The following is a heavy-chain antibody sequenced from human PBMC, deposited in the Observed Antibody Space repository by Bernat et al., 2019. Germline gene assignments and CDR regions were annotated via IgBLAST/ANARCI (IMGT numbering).Heavy chain of an antibody. CDR1: GFTFSSYW. CDR2: INSDGSST. CDR3: ATDYDFWSGYHYYYYGMDV. D-gene: IGHD3-3*01. Sequence: EVQLVESGGGLVQPGGSLRLSCAASGFTFSSYWMHWVRQAPGKGLVWVSRINSDGSSTSYADSVKGRFTISRDNAKNTLYLQMNCLRAEDTAVYYCATDYDFWSGYHYYYYGMDVWGQGTTVTVSS. J-gene: IGHJ6*02. V-gene: IGHV3-74*01.